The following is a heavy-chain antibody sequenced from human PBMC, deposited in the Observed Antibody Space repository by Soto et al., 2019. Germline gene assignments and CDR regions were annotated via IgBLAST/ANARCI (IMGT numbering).Heavy chain of an antibody. CDR3: ARGGVTMVRGVIITNGFDI. Sequence: PSETLSLTCAVYGGSFSGYYWSWIRQAPGKGLEWIGEIIHSGSTNYNPSLKSRVTISEDTSKNQFSLKLSSVTAADTAVYYCARGGVTMVRGVIITNGFDIWGQGTMATV. CDR1: GGSFSGYY. V-gene: IGHV4-34*01. D-gene: IGHD3-10*01. CDR2: IIHSGST. J-gene: IGHJ3*02.